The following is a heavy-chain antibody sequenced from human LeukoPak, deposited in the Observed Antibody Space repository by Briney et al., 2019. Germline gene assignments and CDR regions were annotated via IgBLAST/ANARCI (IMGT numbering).Heavy chain of an antibody. CDR3: AKSWGRVAATIFDY. J-gene: IGHJ4*02. CDR1: GFTVSSNY. CDR2: ISGSGGST. D-gene: IGHD2-15*01. Sequence: GGSLRLSCAASGFTVSSNYMSWVRQAPGKGLEWVSAISGSGGSTYYADSVKGRFTISRDNSKNTLYLQMNSLRAEDTAVYYCAKSWGRVAATIFDYWGQGTLVTVSS. V-gene: IGHV3-23*01.